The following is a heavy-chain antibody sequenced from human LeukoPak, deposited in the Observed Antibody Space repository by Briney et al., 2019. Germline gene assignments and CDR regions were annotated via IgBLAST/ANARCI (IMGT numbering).Heavy chain of an antibody. CDR1: GFTFSSYS. CDR2: ISSSSSYI. D-gene: IGHD2-21*02. CDR3: AKAPYCGGDCYSGDWYFDL. V-gene: IGHV3-21*04. J-gene: IGHJ2*01. Sequence: GGSLRLSCAASGFTFSSYSMNWVRQAPGKGLEWVSSISSSSSYIYYADSVKGRFTISRDNAKNSLYLQMNSLRAEDTAVYYCAKAPYCGGDCYSGDWYFDLWGRGTLVTVSS.